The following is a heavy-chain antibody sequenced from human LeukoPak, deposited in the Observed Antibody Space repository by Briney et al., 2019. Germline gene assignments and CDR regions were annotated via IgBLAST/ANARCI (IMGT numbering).Heavy chain of an antibody. CDR3: ARPPLGSGRESFDS. CDR2: ISAYNGNT. Sequence: ASVKVSCKASGYTFTSYGISWVRQAPGQGLEWMGWISAYNGNTNYAQKLQGRVTMTTDTSTSTAYMELRSLRSDDTAMYSCARPPLGSGRESFDSWGQETLVTVSS. CDR1: GYTFTSYG. J-gene: IGHJ4*02. V-gene: IGHV1-18*01. D-gene: IGHD1-26*01.